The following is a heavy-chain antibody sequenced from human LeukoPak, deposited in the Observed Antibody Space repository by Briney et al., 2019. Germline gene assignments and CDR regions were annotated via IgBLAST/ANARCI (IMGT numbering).Heavy chain of an antibody. Sequence: ASVKVSCKASGYTFTSYYMHWVRQAPGQGLEWMGWINPNSGGTNYAQKFQGRVTMTRDTSISTAYMELSRLRSDDTAVYYCARARITIFGVVIIYNWFDPWGQGTLVTVSS. CDR3: ARARITIFGVVIIYNWFDP. CDR2: INPNSGGT. J-gene: IGHJ5*02. D-gene: IGHD3-3*01. V-gene: IGHV1-2*02. CDR1: GYTFTSYY.